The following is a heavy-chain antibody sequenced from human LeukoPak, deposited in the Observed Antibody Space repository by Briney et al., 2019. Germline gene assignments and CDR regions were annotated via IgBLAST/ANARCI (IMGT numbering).Heavy chain of an antibody. V-gene: IGHV4-39*01. CDR1: ASSISSRGFF. CDR2: VYYHGVT. D-gene: IGHD2-15*01. J-gene: IGHJ5*02. Sequence: PSEPLPPTLIVSASSISSRGFFWGWTRPPPGQGPEWIGCVYYHGVTYYNRSFQSRFTMSLDKSTNRFSMMLSSVTAADPAVYYCARLSCSDAVCPTLPYNHFDPWGQGTLVIVST. CDR3: ARLSCSDAVCPTLPYNHFDP.